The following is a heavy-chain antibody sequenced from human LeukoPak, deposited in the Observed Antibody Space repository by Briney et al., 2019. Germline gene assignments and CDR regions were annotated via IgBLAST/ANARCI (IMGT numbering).Heavy chain of an antibody. J-gene: IGHJ4*02. Sequence: PSETLSLTCAVYGGSFSGYFWSWIRQTPGKGLEWIGEINHRGSTNYNPSLKSRVTMSVDTSKNQFSLRLNSVTAADTAIYYCARGRYYGSGSYFTHWGQGTLVTVSS. CDR2: INHRGST. CDR3: ARGRYYGSGSYFTH. V-gene: IGHV4-34*01. CDR1: GGSFSGYF. D-gene: IGHD3-10*01.